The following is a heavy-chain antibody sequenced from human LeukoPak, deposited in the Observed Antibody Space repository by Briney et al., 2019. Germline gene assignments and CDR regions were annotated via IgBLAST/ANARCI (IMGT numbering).Heavy chain of an antibody. V-gene: IGHV1-2*02. J-gene: IGHJ6*03. CDR1: GYTFTGYY. CDR3: ATSLGYCSSTSCYRYYYYYYMAV. Sequence: GASVKVSCKASGYTFTGYYMHWVRQAPGQGLEWMGWINPNSGGTNYAQKFQGRVTMARDTSISTAYMELRRLRSDDTAVYYCATSLGYCSSTSCYRYYYYYYMAVWGKGTTVTVSS. CDR2: INPNSGGT. D-gene: IGHD2-2*02.